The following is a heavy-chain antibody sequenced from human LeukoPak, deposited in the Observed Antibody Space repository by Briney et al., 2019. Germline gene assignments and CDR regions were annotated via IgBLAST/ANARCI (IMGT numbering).Heavy chain of an antibody. J-gene: IGHJ5*02. CDR2: IKQDGSEK. Sequence: GGSLRLSCAASGFTFSSYWMSWVRQAPGKGLEWVANIKQDGSEKYYVDSVKGRFTISRDNAKNSLYLQMNSLRAEDTAVYYCARESYYYDSSGWSWGQGTLVTVSS. CDR1: GFTFSSYW. V-gene: IGHV3-7*01. D-gene: IGHD3-22*01. CDR3: ARESYYYDSSGWS.